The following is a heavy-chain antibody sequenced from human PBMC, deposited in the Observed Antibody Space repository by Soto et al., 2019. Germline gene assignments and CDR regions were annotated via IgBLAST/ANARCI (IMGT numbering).Heavy chain of an antibody. J-gene: IGHJ4*02. V-gene: IGHV3-33*01. CDR1: GFTFSSYG. CDR2: IWYDGSNK. Sequence: PGGSLRLSCAASGFTFSSYGMHWVRQAPGKGLEWVAVIWYDGSNKYYADSVKGRFTISRDNSKNTLYLQMNSLRAEDTAAYYCARIPPPGYSSGWNQIDYWGQGTLVTVSS. CDR3: ARIPPPGYSSGWNQIDY. D-gene: IGHD6-19*01.